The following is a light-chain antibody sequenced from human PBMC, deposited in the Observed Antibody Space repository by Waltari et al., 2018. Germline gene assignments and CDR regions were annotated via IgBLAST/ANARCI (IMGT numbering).Light chain of an antibody. CDR3: QQYNSYSHT. CDR2: KAS. Sequence: EIQMTQSPSILSASVGDRVTLTCRASQSIDTWLAWDQQKPGKATELLISKASTLESGVPSRFSGRGSGTEFTLTISGLQPDDFATYYCQQYNSYSHTFGPGTKLEI. CDR1: QSIDTW. J-gene: IGKJ2*01. V-gene: IGKV1-5*03.